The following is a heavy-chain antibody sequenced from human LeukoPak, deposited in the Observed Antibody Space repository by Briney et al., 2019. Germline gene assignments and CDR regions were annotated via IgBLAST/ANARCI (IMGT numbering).Heavy chain of an antibody. Sequence: PGGSLRLSCAASGFTFSSYGMHWVRQAPGKGLEWVAVIWYDGSNKYYADSVKGRFTISRDNSKNTLYLQMNSLRAEDTAVYYCARGVEMATTDKTLNFDIWGQGTMVTVSS. CDR1: GFTFSSYG. D-gene: IGHD5-24*01. J-gene: IGHJ3*02. CDR2: IWYDGSNK. CDR3: ARGVEMATTDKTLNFDI. V-gene: IGHV3-33*01.